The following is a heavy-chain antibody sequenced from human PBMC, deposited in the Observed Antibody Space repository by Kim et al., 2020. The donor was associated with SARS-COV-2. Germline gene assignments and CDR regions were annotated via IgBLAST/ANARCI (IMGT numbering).Heavy chain of an antibody. CDR1: GGSISSGGYY. CDR2: IYYSGST. Sequence: SETLSLTCTVSGGSISSGGYYWSWIRQHPGKGLEWIGYIYYSGSTYYNPSLKSRVTISVDTSKNQFSLKLSSVTAADTAVYYCARATIGLGDDSSGYYLYYVDYWGQGTLVTVSS. V-gene: IGHV4-31*03. CDR3: ARATIGLGDDSSGYYLYYVDY. D-gene: IGHD3-22*01. J-gene: IGHJ4*02.